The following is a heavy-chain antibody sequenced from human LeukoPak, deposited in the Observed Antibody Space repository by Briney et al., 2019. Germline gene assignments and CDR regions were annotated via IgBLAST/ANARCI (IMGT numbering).Heavy chain of an antibody. V-gene: IGHV3-21*01. CDR3: ARDLRVGATGGGFDY. J-gene: IGHJ4*03. CDR1: GFTFSSYS. CDR2: ISSSSSYI. Sequence: PGGSLRLSCAASGFTFSSYSMNWVRQAPGKGLEWVSSISSSSSYIYYADSVKGRFTISRDNAKNSLYLQMNSLRAEDTAVYYCARDLRVGATGGGFDYWGQGTTVTVSS. D-gene: IGHD1-26*01.